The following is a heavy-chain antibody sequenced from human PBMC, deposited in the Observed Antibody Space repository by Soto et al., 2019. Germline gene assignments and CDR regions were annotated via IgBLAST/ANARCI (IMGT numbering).Heavy chain of an antibody. CDR3: ARHVDSGDYLFDY. CDR2: IYYSGSS. D-gene: IGHD4-17*01. CDR1: GGSISSYY. Sequence: SETLSLTCTVSGGSISSYYWSWIRQPPGKGLEWIGYIYYSGSSKYKPSLKSRVTISVDTSKNQFSLKLSSVTAADTAVYYCARHVDSGDYLFDYWGQGTLVTVSS. J-gene: IGHJ4*02. V-gene: IGHV4-59*08.